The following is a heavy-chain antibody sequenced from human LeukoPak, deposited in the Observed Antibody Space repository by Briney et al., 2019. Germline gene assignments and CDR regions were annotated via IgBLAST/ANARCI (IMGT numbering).Heavy chain of an antibody. J-gene: IGHJ3*02. V-gene: IGHV3-48*01. CDR1: GFTFSSYS. CDR2: ISSSSSTI. D-gene: IGHD1-26*01. Sequence: GGSLRLSCAASGFTFSSYSMNWVRQAPGKGLEWVSYISSSSSTIYYADSEKGRFTISRDNAKNSLYLQMNSLRAEDTAVYYCARELGLGAADAFDIWGQGTMVTVSS. CDR3: ARELGLGAADAFDI.